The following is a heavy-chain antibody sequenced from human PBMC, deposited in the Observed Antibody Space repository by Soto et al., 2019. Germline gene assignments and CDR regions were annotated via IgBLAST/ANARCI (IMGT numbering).Heavy chain of an antibody. J-gene: IGHJ4*02. V-gene: IGHV3-33*01. CDR3: ARDRGAKATRWYFDY. Sequence: QVQLVESGGGVVQPGRSLRLSCAASGFTFSSYGMHWVRQAPGKGLEWVAVIWYDGSNKYYADSVKGRFTISRDNSKNTLYLQMNSLRAEDTAVYYCARDRGAKATRWYFDYWGPGTLVTVSS. D-gene: IGHD3-10*01. CDR1: GFTFSSYG. CDR2: IWYDGSNK.